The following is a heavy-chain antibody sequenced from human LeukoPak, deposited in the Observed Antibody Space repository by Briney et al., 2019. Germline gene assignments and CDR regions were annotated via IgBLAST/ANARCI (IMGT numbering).Heavy chain of an antibody. V-gene: IGHV1-2*02. J-gene: IGHJ6*03. D-gene: IGHD3-10*01. CDR2: INPNTGGA. CDR3: ARGRFGELDPNYYYYYMDV. Sequence: ASVKVSCKASGYTFTAYYVHWVRQAPGQGLEWMGWINPNTGGAYYDQNFQGRVTLTRDTSSSTAYMELSSLRSDDTAVYYCARGRFGELDPNYYYYYMDVWGKGTTVTISS. CDR1: GYTFTAYY.